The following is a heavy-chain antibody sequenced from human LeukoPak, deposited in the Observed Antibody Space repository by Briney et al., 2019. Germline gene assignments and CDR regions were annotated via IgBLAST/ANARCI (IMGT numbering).Heavy chain of an antibody. CDR3: TGHIGDNCFDP. V-gene: IGHV3-23*01. CDR1: GFTFSSYA. D-gene: IGHD5-12*01. J-gene: IGHJ5*02. Sequence: GGSLRLSCAASGFTFSSYAMSWVRQAPGKGLEWVSGVSGSGDNTYYADSVKGRFTISRDNSKNALYLQMNCLRAEDTAVYYCTGHIGDNCFDPGGQGTLVTVS. CDR2: VSGSGDNT.